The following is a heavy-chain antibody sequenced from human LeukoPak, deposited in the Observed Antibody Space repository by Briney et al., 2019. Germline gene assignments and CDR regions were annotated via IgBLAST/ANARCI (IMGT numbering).Heavy chain of an antibody. J-gene: IGHJ4*02. CDR1: GFTFGDYA. D-gene: IGHD5-24*01. Sequence: PGGPLRLSCTASGFTFGDYAMSWVRQAPGKGLEWVGFIRSKAYGGTTEYAASVKGRFTISRDDSKSIAYLQMNSLKTEDTAVYYCTRNTVPRDGYRLFDYWGQGTLVTVSS. V-gene: IGHV3-49*04. CDR2: IRSKAYGGTT. CDR3: TRNTVPRDGYRLFDY.